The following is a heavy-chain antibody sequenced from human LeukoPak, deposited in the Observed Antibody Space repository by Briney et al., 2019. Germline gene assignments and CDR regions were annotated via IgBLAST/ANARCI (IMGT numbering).Heavy chain of an antibody. V-gene: IGHV1-2*02. Sequence: GASVKVSCKASGYTFTGYYMHWVRQAPGQGLEWMGWINPNSGGTNYAQKFQGRVTMTRDTSISTAYMELSRLRSDDTAVYYCARDRKAGYYYGSGPYRGYWGQGTLVTVSS. CDR3: ARDRKAGYYYGSGPYRGY. CDR2: INPNSGGT. D-gene: IGHD3-10*01. J-gene: IGHJ4*02. CDR1: GYTFTGYY.